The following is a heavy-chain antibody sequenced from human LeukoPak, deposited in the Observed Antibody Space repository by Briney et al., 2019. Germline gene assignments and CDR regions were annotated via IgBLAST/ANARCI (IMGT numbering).Heavy chain of an antibody. CDR1: GGSISSYY. Sequence: PSETLSLTCTVSGGSISSYYWSWIRQPPGKGLEWIGYIYYSGSTNYNPSLKSRVTISGDTSKNQFSLKLSSVTAADTAVYYCARYVTRYYYGSSGHGLDYWGQGTLVTVSS. CDR3: ARYVTRYYYGSSGHGLDY. CDR2: IYYSGST. V-gene: IGHV4-59*01. D-gene: IGHD3-22*01. J-gene: IGHJ4*02.